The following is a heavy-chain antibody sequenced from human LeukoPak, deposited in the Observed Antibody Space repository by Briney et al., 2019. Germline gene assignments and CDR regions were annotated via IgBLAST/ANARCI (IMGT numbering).Heavy chain of an antibody. J-gene: IGHJ4*02. CDR3: ARTYTAMVPYYFDY. Sequence: ESGPTLVNPTQTLTLTCTFSGFSLSTSGMCVSWIRQPPGKALEWLARIDWDDDKYYSTSLKTRLTISKDTFKNQVVLTMTNMDPVDTATYYCARTYTAMVPYYFDYWGQGTLVTVSS. V-gene: IGHV2-70*11. CDR2: IDWDDDK. CDR1: GFSLSTSGMC. D-gene: IGHD5-18*01.